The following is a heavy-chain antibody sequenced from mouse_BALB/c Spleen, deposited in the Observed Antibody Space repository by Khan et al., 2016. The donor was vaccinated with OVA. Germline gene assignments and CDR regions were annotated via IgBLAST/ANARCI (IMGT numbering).Heavy chain of an antibody. D-gene: IGHD1-2*01. CDR2: ISPGSGAT. CDR3: ARRNYFGYTFAY. V-gene: IGHV1-77*01. J-gene: IGHJ3*01. CDR1: GYTFTDYY. Sequence: QVQLQQSGAELARPGASVKLSCKASGYTFTDYYINWVKQRTGQGLEWIGEISPGSGATYNNERFKGMATLTADKSSSTAYMQLSSLTSEASAVYFCARRNYFGYTFAYWGQGTLVTVSA.